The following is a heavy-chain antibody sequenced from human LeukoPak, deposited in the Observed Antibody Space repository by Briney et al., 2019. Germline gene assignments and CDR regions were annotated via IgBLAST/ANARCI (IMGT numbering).Heavy chain of an antibody. CDR2: IYWDDDK. CDR1: GFSIATDGVA. Sequence: SGPTLVKPTQTLTLTCTFSGFSIATDGVAVGWIRQPPGKALEWLAVIYWDDDKRYSPSLKSRLTITKDTSKNQVVLTVTNMDPLDTATYFCAHSYRYYQDRVNNAGQYFLGQWGQGTLVTVSS. D-gene: IGHD3-22*01. J-gene: IGHJ4*01. CDR3: AHSYRYYQDRVNNAGQYFLGQ. V-gene: IGHV2-5*02.